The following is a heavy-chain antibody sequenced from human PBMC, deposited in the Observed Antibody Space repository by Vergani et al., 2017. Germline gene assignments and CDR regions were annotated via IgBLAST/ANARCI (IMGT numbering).Heavy chain of an antibody. CDR2: IYSGGST. CDR1: GFTFGDYA. J-gene: IGHJ3*02. Sequence: EVQLVESGGGLVQPGRSLRVSCTASGFTFGDYAMSWVRQAPGKGLEWVSVIYSGGSTYYADSVEGRFTISRENSKNTLYLQMNSLRAEDTAVYYCARDRAHDAFDIWGQGTMVTVSS. V-gene: IGHV3-66*01. CDR3: ARDRAHDAFDI.